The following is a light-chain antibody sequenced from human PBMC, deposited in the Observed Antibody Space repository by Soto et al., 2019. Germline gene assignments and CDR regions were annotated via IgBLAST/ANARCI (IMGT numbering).Light chain of an antibody. V-gene: IGKV1-39*01. CDR2: AAS. Sequence: IPLAQSPIPLSQSPGYRATFSCGAGHSICMASQGIRNDLNWYQQKPGRAPKFLIYAASSLQSGVPSRFSGSGSGTDFTLTISSLQPEDFATYYCQQSYSTTSAFGQGTRLEIK. J-gene: IGKJ5*01. CDR3: QQSYSTTSA. CDR1: QGIRND.